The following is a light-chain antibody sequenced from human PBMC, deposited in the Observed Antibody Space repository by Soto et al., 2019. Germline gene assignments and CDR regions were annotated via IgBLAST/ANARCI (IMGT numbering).Light chain of an antibody. V-gene: IGKV3D-20*02. CDR3: QQRNNWPPIT. J-gene: IGKJ5*01. CDR1: QSLSSGY. CDR2: AAS. Sequence: EILLTQSPGTLSLSPGERATLSCRASQSLSSGYLAWYQQKPGQAPRILIYAASSRATGIPDRFSGSGSGTDFTLTISRLEPEDFAIYYCQQRNNWPPITFGQGTRLEIK.